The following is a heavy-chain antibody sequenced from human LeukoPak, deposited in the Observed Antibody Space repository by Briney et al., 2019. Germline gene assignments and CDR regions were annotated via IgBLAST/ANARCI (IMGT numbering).Heavy chain of an antibody. CDR1: GGSISSGDYY. J-gene: IGHJ5*02. CDR2: IYTSGST. Sequence: PSETLSLTCTVSGGSISSGDYYWCWIRQPPGKGLEWIGRIYTSGSTNYNPSLKSRVTISVDTSKNQFSLKLSSVTAADTAVYYCARVAGTTRVRWFDPWGQGTLVTVSS. CDR3: ARVAGTTRVRWFDP. V-gene: IGHV4-61*02. D-gene: IGHD1-7*01.